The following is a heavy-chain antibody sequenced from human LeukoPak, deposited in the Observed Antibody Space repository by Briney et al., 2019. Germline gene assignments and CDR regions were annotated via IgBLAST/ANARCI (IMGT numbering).Heavy chain of an antibody. CDR3: ARGDKYYDFWSGPPHFDY. CDR2: INAGNGNT. CDR1: GYTFTSYA. Sequence: ASVKVSCKASGYTFTSYAMHWVRQAPGQWLEWMGWINAGNGNTKYSQKFQGRVTITRDTSASTAYMELSSLRSDDTAVYYCARGDKYYDFWSGPPHFDYWGQGTLVTVSS. D-gene: IGHD3-3*01. V-gene: IGHV1-3*01. J-gene: IGHJ4*02.